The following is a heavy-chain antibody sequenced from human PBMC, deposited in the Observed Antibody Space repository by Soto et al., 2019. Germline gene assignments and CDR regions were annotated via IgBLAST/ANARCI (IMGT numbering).Heavy chain of an antibody. CDR3: ARRSAAGPHLTYYYYYGMDV. J-gene: IGHJ6*01. D-gene: IGHD6-13*01. Sequence: PGESLKISCKGSGYSFTSYWIGWVRQMPGKGLEWMGIIYPGDSDTRYSPSFQGQVTISADKSISTAYLQWSSLKASDTAMYYCARRSAAGPHLTYYYYYGMDVWGQGTTVTVSS. CDR1: GYSFTSYW. CDR2: IYPGDSDT. V-gene: IGHV5-51*01.